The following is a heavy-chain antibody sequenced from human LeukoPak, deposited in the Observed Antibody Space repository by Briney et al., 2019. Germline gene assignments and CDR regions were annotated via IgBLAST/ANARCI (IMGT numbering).Heavy chain of an antibody. CDR1: GFSFNSYS. V-gene: IGHV3-48*04. CDR3: ARPMNDWVPWDY. Sequence: GGSLRLSCAASGFSFNSYSMMRVRQAPGKGLHSVSYINSGGSLIYYADSVKGRFTISRDNAKNSLYLQMNSLRAEDTAVYYCARPMNDWVPWDYWGQGSLVTVSS. D-gene: IGHD3-9*01. J-gene: IGHJ4*02. CDR2: INSGGSLI.